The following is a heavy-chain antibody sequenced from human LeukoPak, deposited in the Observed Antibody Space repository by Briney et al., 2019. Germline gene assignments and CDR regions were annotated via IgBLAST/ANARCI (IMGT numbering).Heavy chain of an antibody. D-gene: IGHD6-6*01. CDR1: GFTFSSYW. CDR2: IKQDGSEK. CDR3: ARDGARNYYYYYMDV. J-gene: IGHJ6*03. V-gene: IGHV3-7*01. Sequence: QPGGSLRLSCAGSGFTFSSYWMSWVRQAPGKGLEWVANIKQDGSEKYYVDSVKGRFTISRDNAKNSLYLQMNSLRAEDTAVYYCARDGARNYYYYYMDVWGKGTTVTVSS.